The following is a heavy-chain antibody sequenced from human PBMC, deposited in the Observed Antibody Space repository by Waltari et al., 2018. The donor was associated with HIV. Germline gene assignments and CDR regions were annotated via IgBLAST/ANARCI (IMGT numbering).Heavy chain of an antibody. D-gene: IGHD3-3*01. CDR1: DYSITSGYY. CDR3: ASTYYDLLEGWYFDF. CDR2: ISHSGTT. J-gene: IGHJ4*02. V-gene: IGHV4-38-2*02. Sequence: QVQLQESGPGLVKPSETLSLTCSVSDYSITSGYYWGWIRQSPGRGLEWIGSISHSGTTVYSPSLKCRITLFRNTSKNQFFLKLTSATAADTAVYYCASTYYDLLEGWYFDFWGQGRLVTVSS.